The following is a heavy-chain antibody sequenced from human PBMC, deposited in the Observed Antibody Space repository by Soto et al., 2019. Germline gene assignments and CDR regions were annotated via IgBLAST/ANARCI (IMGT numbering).Heavy chain of an antibody. CDR1: GGSISSYY. V-gene: IGHV4-59*01. CDR3: ANGGSGKHPH. D-gene: IGHD3-10*01. CDR2: IYYSGST. J-gene: IGHJ4*02. Sequence: QVQLQESGPGLVKPSETLSLTCTVSGGSISSYYWSWIRQPPGKGLEWMGYIYYSGSTNYNPSLKGRVTISVDTSKNQFPLRLNSVTAADTAVYYCANGGSGKHPHWGQGTLVTVSS.